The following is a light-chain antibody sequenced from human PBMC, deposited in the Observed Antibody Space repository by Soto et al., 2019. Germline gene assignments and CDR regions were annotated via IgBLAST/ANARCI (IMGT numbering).Light chain of an antibody. CDR3: QQYDNLAFT. CDR1: QSISSY. Sequence: DIQMTQSPSSLSASVGDRVTITCRASQSISSYLNWYQQKPGKAPKLLIYAASSLQSGVPSRFSGSGSGTDFTLTISSLQPEDFATYYCQQYDNLAFTFGQGTKVDIK. CDR2: AAS. J-gene: IGKJ1*01. V-gene: IGKV1-39*01.